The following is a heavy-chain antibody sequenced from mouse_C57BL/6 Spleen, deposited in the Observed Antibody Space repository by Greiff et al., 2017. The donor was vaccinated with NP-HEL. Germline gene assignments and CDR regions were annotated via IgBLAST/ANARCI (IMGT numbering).Heavy chain of an antibody. D-gene: IGHD6-1*01. CDR3: ARGLLRGYFDV. CDR2: ISYDGSN. V-gene: IGHV3-6*01. J-gene: IGHJ1*03. CDR1: GYSITSGYY. Sequence: ESGPGLVKPSQSLSLTCSVTGYSITSGYYWNWIRQFPGNKREWMGYISYDGSNNYNPSLKNRISITRDTSKNQFFLKLNSVTTEDTATYYCARGLLRGYFDVWGTGTTVTVSS.